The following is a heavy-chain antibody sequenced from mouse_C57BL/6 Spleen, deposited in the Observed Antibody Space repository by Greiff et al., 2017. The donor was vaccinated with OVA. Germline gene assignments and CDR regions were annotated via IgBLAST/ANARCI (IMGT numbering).Heavy chain of an antibody. V-gene: IGHV1-61*01. CDR2: IYPSDSET. CDR3: AREITTVVAD. D-gene: IGHD1-1*01. CDR1: GYTFTSYW. J-gene: IGHJ2*01. Sequence: QVQLQQPGAELVRPGSSVKLSCKASGYTFTSYWMDWVKQRPGQGLEWIGNIYPSDSETHYNQKFKDKATLTVDKSSSTAYMQLSSLTSEDSAVYYCAREITTVVADWGKGTTLTVSS.